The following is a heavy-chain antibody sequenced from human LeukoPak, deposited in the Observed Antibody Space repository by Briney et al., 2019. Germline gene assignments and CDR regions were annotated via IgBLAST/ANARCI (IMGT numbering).Heavy chain of an antibody. V-gene: IGHV4-30-4*08. CDR2: IYYSGST. J-gene: IGHJ6*03. CDR3: ARRNWAYYMDV. D-gene: IGHD7-27*01. Sequence: PSESLSLTCTVSGGSISRGDYYWSWIRQPPGKGLELIGYIYYSGSTYYNPSLKSRVTISVDTSKNQFSLKLSSVTAADTAVYYCARRNWAYYMDVWGKGTTVTVSS. CDR1: GGSISRGDYY.